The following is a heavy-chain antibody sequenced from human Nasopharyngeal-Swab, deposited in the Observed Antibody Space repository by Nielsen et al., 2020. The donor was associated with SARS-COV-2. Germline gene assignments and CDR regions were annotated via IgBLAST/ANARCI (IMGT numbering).Heavy chain of an antibody. CDR3: AKGGRIAVAGNA. D-gene: IGHD6-19*01. CDR2: ISGSGGST. V-gene: IGHV3-23*01. J-gene: IGHJ4*02. CDR1: GFTFSSYA. Sequence: GESLKISCAASGFTFSSYAMSWVRQAPGKGLGWVSAISGSGGSTYYADSVKGRFTISRDNSKNTLYLQMNSLRAEDTAVYYCAKGGRIAVAGNAGGQGTLVTVSS.